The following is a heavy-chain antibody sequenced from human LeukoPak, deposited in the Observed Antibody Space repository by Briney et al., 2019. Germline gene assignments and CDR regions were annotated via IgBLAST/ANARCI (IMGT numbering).Heavy chain of an antibody. CDR2: ISSSSSYI. V-gene: IGHV3-21*03. J-gene: IGHJ6*03. CDR3: TFIYYYYYMDV. Sequence: GGSLRLSCAASGFTFNRYSMNWVRQAPGKGLEWVSSISSSSSYIDYADSVKGRFTISRDNAKNSLYLQMSSLKTEDTAVYYCTFIYYYYYMDVWGKGTTVTVSS. CDR1: GFTFNRYS.